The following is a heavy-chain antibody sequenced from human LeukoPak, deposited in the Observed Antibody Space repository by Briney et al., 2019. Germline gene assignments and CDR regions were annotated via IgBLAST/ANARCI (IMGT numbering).Heavy chain of an antibody. CDR3: ASETWV. Sequence: GGSLRPSCAASGLTFNKTAMSWVRQAPGKGLVWLSYITSTGSPTYYADSVKGRFSISRDNARRSLFLQMNSLRAEDTAVCYCASETWVWGKGTTVTVSS. J-gene: IGHJ6*04. CDR2: ITSTGSPT. V-gene: IGHV3-11*04. CDR1: GLTFNKTA.